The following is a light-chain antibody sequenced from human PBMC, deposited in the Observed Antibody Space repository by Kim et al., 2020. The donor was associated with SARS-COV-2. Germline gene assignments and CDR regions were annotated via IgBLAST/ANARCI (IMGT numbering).Light chain of an antibody. CDR1: NIGTKS. CDR3: QLWDSSSDQWI. J-gene: IGLJ2*01. V-gene: IGLV3-21*01. CDR2: YDS. Sequence: APGTTARITCGGNNIGTKSVHWYQQKPGQAPLLVIFYDSDRPSGIPERFSGSNSGNTATLTISGVEAGDEADYFWQLWDSSSDQWIFGGGTQLTVL.